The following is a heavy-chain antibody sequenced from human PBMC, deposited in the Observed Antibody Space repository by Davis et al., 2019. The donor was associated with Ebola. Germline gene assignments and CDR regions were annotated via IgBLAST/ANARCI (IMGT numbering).Heavy chain of an antibody. CDR3: AKRFSGNTGGFDY. Sequence: PGGSLRLSCAASGFTFSNAWMSWVRQAPGKGLEWVSAISGSGGSTYYADSVKGRFTISRDNSKNTLFLQMNSLGAEDTAVYYCAKRFSGNTGGFDYWGQGTLVTVSA. J-gene: IGHJ4*02. V-gene: IGHV3-23*01. D-gene: IGHD1-26*01. CDR2: ISGSGGST. CDR1: GFTFSNAW.